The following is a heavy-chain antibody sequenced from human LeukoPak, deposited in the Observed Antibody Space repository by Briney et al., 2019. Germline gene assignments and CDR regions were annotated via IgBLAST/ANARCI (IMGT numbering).Heavy chain of an antibody. CDR2: ISYDGSNK. V-gene: IGHV3-30*18. J-gene: IGHJ4*02. CDR3: AKGLQLWAPIDY. Sequence: GGSLRLSCAASGFTFSSYGMHWVRQAPGKGLEWVAVISYDGSNKYYADSVKGRFTISRDNSKNTLCLQMNSLRAEDTAVYYCAKGLQLWAPIDYWGQGTLVTVSS. CDR1: GFTFSSYG. D-gene: IGHD5-18*01.